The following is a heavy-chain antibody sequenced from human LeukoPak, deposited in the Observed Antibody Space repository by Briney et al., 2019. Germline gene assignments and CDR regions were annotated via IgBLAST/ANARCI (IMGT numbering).Heavy chain of an antibody. V-gene: IGHV1-58*02. D-gene: IGHD7-27*01. CDR3: AAELSVGKTYFDS. CDR1: GFTFSSSV. Sequence: SVKVSCKASGFTFSSSVMHWVRQARGQGLEWIGWIVVGSGNTNYAQKFLERVTMTRDMSTRTAYMELSSLSFEDTAVYYCAAELSVGKTYFDSWGQGTLVSASS. CDR2: IVVGSGNT. J-gene: IGHJ4*02.